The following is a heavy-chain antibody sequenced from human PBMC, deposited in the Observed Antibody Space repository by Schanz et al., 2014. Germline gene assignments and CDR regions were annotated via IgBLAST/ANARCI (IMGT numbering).Heavy chain of an antibody. D-gene: IGHD6-19*01. CDR3: AGAAVGFIVDAFDL. J-gene: IGHJ3*01. CDR1: GFRFKTYE. V-gene: IGHV3-13*01. CDR2: ISPSGDT. Sequence: EVQLVESGGGSVQPGGSLRLSCAVSGFRFKTYEMNWVRQVRGKGLEWVSSISPSGDTHYLASVKGRFTISRENAKSSLYLQMDHLRVEDTAAYYCAGAAVGFIVDAFDLWGRGTMVIVSS.